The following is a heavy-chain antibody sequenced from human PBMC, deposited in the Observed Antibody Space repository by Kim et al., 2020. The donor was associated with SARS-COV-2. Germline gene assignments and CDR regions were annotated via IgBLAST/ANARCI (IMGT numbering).Heavy chain of an antibody. D-gene: IGHD1-26*01. CDR1: GVSITTTYY. Sequence: SETLSLTCSVSGVSITTTYYWGWVRQPPGKGLEWIGGVAYSGNTDYNPSLKSRVSISIDTSKSQFSLKLTSVTAADTAVYYCARHRGWSGSPYAYWGQGSLVTVSS. J-gene: IGHJ4*02. CDR3: ARHRGWSGSPYAY. CDR2: VAYSGNT. V-gene: IGHV4-39*01.